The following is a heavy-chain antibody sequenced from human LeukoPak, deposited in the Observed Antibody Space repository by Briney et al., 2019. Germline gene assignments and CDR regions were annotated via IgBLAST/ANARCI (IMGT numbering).Heavy chain of an antibody. V-gene: IGHV4-39*07. CDR1: GGSISTSSYY. Sequence: SETLSLTCTVSGGSISTSSYYWGWVRQPPGKGLEWIGNIFYSGSTYYSPSLESRVTISLDTSRNQFSLKLNSVTAADTAVYYCAKSNGYGLVGIWGQGTMVTVSS. D-gene: IGHD3-10*01. J-gene: IGHJ3*02. CDR2: IFYSGST. CDR3: AKSNGYGLVGI.